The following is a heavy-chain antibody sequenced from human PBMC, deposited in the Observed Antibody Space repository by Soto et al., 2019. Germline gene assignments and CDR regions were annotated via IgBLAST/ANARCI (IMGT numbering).Heavy chain of an antibody. CDR3: GKGSAATNYFYYATDV. J-gene: IGHJ6*02. CDR2: ISGSGGST. CDR1: GFTFGIHA. D-gene: IGHD6-25*01. V-gene: IGHV3-23*01. Sequence: EVQLLESVGGLVQPGGSLRLSCAASGFTFGIHAMSWVRQAPGKGLEWVSFISGSGGSTYYADSVKGRFTISRDNSKKTLYLQMNRLRGEDTAVYYCGKGSAATNYFYYATDVWGQGTTVTVSS.